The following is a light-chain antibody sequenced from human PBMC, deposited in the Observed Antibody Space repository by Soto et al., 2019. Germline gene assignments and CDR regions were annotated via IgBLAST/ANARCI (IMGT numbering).Light chain of an antibody. CDR1: QTISSW. CDR3: QQYNSYSSIT. CDR2: KAS. Sequence: DIQMTQSPFTLSASVGDRVTITCRASQTISSWLAWYQQKPGKAPKLLIYKASSLESGVPSRFSGSGSGTEFTLTISSLQPDDFATYYCQQYNSYSSITFGQGTRLEIK. V-gene: IGKV1-5*03. J-gene: IGKJ5*01.